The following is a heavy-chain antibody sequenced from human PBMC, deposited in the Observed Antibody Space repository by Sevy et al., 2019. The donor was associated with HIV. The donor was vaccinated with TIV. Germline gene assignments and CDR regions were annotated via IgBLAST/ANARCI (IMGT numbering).Heavy chain of an antibody. CDR1: GFTFDDYG. CDR3: ARRIRYDSSGYGFYFDH. Sequence: GGSLRLSCAASGFTFDDYGMTWVRQAPGKGLEWVSGINWNGGNTGYADYVKGRFTISRDNAKNSLYLQMNSLRAEDTALYHCARRIRYDSSGYGFYFDHWGQGTLVTVSS. CDR2: INWNGGNT. V-gene: IGHV3-20*01. D-gene: IGHD3-22*01. J-gene: IGHJ4*02.